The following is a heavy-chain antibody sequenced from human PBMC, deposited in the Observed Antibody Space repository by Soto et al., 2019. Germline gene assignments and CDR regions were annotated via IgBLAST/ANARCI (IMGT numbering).Heavy chain of an antibody. CDR1: GASMNNYY. J-gene: IGHJ4*02. CDR3: VRSGHSFGGVM. CDR2: MYYSGGS. Sequence: QVQLQEWGPGLVKPSETLSLTCTVSGASMNNYYGSWVRQPPGKGLEWIGYMYYSGGSNSNPSLKGPVTISVDTSKNQISLKLTSVTAADTAVYYCVRSGHSFGGVMWGQGTLVTVSS. V-gene: IGHV4-59*01. D-gene: IGHD3-16*01.